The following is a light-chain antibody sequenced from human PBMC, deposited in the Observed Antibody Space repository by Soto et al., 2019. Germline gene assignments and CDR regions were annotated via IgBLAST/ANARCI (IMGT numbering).Light chain of an antibody. CDR3: QHYNSYWGT. V-gene: IGKV3D-15*01. CDR2: GVS. J-gene: IGKJ1*01. CDR1: QSVDTN. Sequence: EIVMTQSPATLSLSTGDTATLSCRASQSVDTNLAWYVQKPGQAPRRLMYGVSTWGTGVTARFSGSGSGTEFTLTISSLQPDDFATYYCQHYNSYWGTFGQGTKVE.